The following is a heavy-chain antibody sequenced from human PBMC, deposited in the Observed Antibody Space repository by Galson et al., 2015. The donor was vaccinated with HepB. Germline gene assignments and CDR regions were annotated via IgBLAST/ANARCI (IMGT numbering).Heavy chain of an antibody. CDR1: GFSVSSKF. Sequence: SLRLSCAASGFSVSSKFMTWVRQAPGKGLEWVSVIYSGGSTYYGDSVKGRFIISRDTSKNTLYLQMYSLRAEDTAVYYCATSELEDYSLDAYDVWGQGTMVTVSS. CDR2: IYSGGST. CDR3: ATSELEDYSLDAYDV. V-gene: IGHV3-53*01. D-gene: IGHD4-11*01. J-gene: IGHJ3*01.